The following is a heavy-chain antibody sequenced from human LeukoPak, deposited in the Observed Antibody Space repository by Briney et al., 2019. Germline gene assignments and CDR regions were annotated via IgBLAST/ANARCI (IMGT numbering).Heavy chain of an antibody. CDR2: ISGSVGST. CDR3: AKDKGDFWSGYYRGPFDY. D-gene: IGHD3-3*01. J-gene: IGHJ4*02. CDR1: GFTFSSYA. V-gene: IGHV3-23*01. Sequence: GGSLRLSCAASGFTFSSYAMSWVRQAPGKGLEWVSAISGSVGSTYYADSVKGRFTISRDNSKNTLYLRMNSLRAEDTAVYYCAKDKGDFWSGYYRGPFDYWGQGTLVTVSS.